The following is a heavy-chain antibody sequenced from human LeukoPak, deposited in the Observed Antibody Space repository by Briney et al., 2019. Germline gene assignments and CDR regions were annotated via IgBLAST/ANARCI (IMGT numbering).Heavy chain of an antibody. V-gene: IGHV1-69*13. CDR2: IIPIFGTA. CDR3: ARDPENCSSTSCYVHFQH. D-gene: IGHD2-2*01. Sequence: SVKVSCKAFGGTFSSYAISWVRQAPGQGLEWMGGIIPIFGTANYAQKFQGRVTITADESTSTAYMELSSLRSEDTAVYYCARDPENCSSTSCYVHFQHWGQGTLVTVSS. CDR1: GGTFSSYA. J-gene: IGHJ1*01.